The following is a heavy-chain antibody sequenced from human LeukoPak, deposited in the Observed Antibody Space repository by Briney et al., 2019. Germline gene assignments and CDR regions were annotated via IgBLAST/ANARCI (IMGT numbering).Heavy chain of an antibody. J-gene: IGHJ3*02. CDR2: ISSSSSYI. V-gene: IGHV3-21*01. D-gene: IGHD6-13*01. CDR1: GFTFSSYS. Sequence: PGGSLRLSCAASGFTFSSYSMNWVRQAPGEGLEWVSSISSSSSYIYYADSVKGRFTISRDNAKNSLYLQMNSLRAEDTAVYYCARDPQRYSSSWTDAFDIWGQGTMVTVSS. CDR3: ARDPQRYSSSWTDAFDI.